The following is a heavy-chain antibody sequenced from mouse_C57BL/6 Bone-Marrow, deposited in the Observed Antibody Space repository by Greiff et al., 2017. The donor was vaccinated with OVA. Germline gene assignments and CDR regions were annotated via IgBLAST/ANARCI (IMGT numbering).Heavy chain of an antibody. V-gene: IGHV1-15*01. CDR1: GYTFTDYE. CDR2: IDPETGGT. J-gene: IGHJ3*01. Sequence: QVHVKQSGAELVRPGASVTLSCKASGYTFTDYEMHWVKQTPVHGLEWIGAIDPETGGTAYNQKFKGKAILTADKSSSTAYMELRSLTSEDSAVYYCTRGPVTGPFAYWGQGTLVTVSA. CDR3: TRGPVTGPFAY. D-gene: IGHD2-1*01.